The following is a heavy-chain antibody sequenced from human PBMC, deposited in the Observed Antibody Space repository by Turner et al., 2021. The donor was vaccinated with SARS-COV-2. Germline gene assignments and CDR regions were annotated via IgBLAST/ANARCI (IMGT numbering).Heavy chain of an antibody. CDR1: GITVSSNY. J-gene: IGHJ6*02. Sequence: EVQLVESGGGLVQPGGARRPSGAASGITVSSNYMSWVRQAPGKGLEWVSVIYSGGSTYYADSVKGRFTISRDNSKNTLYLQMNSLRAEDTAVYYCARDLYYYGMDVWGQGTTVTVSS. V-gene: IGHV3-66*01. CDR2: IYSGGST. CDR3: ARDLYYYGMDV.